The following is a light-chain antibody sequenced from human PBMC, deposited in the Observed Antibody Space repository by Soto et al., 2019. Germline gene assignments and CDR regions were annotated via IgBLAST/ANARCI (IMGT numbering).Light chain of an antibody. CDR3: CSDAGSTFFV. CDR1: SSDVGSYNL. V-gene: IGLV2-23*01. Sequence: QSALTQPASVSGSPGQSITISCTGTSSDVGSYNLVSWYQQHPGKAPKLMIYEGSKRPSGISHRFSGSKSGNTASLTISGPQAEDEADYYCCSDAGSTFFVFGPGTKLTVL. CDR2: EGS. J-gene: IGLJ1*01.